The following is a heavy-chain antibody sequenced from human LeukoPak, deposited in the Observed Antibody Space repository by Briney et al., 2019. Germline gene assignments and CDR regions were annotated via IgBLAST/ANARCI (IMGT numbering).Heavy chain of an antibody. Sequence: GGSLRLSCAASGFTFSSYSMNWVRQAPGKGLEWVSAISGSGGSTYYADSVKGRFTISRDNSKNTPYLQMNSLRAEDTAVYYCAKEYCSGGSCHKGFDYWGQGTLVTVSS. D-gene: IGHD2-15*01. CDR1: GFTFSSYS. J-gene: IGHJ4*02. CDR2: ISGSGGST. CDR3: AKEYCSGGSCHKGFDY. V-gene: IGHV3-23*01.